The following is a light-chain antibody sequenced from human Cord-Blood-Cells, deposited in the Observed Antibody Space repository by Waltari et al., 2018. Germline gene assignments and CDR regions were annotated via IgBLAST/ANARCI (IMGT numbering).Light chain of an antibody. Sequence: QSALTQPASVSGSPGQSITISCTGPSSAVGGYTLVSWYQQHPGKAPKLMINEVSKRPSGVSNRFSGSKSGNTASLTISGLQAEDEADYYCCSYAGSSYVFGTGTKVTVL. J-gene: IGLJ1*01. V-gene: IGLV2-23*02. CDR3: CSYAGSSYV. CDR2: EVS. CDR1: SSAVGGYTL.